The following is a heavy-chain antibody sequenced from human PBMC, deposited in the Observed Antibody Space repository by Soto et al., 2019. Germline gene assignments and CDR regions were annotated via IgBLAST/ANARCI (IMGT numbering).Heavy chain of an antibody. Sequence: EVQLSESGGGLVQPGGSLRLSCAVSGFSFAGYAMSWVRQAPGKGLEWVSGISGGGASTYYAGSVKGRFTISRDNSGYTVYLQMNSLIAEDTAVYYCAKGQGFSAYYYGMDVWGQGTDVTVSS. J-gene: IGHJ6*02. V-gene: IGHV3-23*01. CDR3: AKGQGFSAYYYGMDV. CDR1: GFSFAGYA. D-gene: IGHD6-19*01. CDR2: ISGGGAST.